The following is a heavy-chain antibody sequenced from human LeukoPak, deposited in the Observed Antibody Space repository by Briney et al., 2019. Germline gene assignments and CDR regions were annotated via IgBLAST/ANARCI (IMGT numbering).Heavy chain of an antibody. CDR3: ARGPSGYHNT. Sequence: PGGSLRLSCAASGFTFSSYAMSWVRQAPGKGLEWVSTISVGGGSTYYADSVKGRFTISRDNSKNTLYLQMNSLRAEDTAVYYCARGPSGYHNTGGQGTLVTVSS. CDR2: ISVGGGST. J-gene: IGHJ4*02. D-gene: IGHD5-12*01. V-gene: IGHV3-23*01. CDR1: GFTFSSYA.